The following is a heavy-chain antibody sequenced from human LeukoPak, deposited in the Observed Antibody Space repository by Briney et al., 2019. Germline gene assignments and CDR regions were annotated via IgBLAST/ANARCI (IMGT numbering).Heavy chain of an antibody. CDR1: GESFSGYY. V-gene: IGHV4-34*01. D-gene: IGHD3-16*01. CDR2: INHTGGT. CDR3: ARHHTSSKPIDY. J-gene: IGHJ4*02. Sequence: SGTLSLTCAVYGESFSGYYWSWIRQTPRKGLEWIGEINHTGGTNYNPSLKSRVTISGDTSKNQFSLKLSSVTATDTAMYYCARHHTSSKPIDYWGQGTLVTVSS.